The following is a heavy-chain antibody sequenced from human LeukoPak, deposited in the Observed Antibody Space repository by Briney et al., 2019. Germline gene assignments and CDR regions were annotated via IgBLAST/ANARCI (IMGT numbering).Heavy chain of an antibody. CDR3: ARGPWLKGN. J-gene: IGHJ4*02. Sequence: SETLSLTCAVYGGSFSGYYWSWIRQPPGKGLEWIGEINHSGSTNYNPPLKSRVTISVDTSKSQFSLKLSSVTAADTAVYYCARGPWLKGNWGQGTLVTVSS. D-gene: IGHD3-9*01. CDR2: INHSGST. CDR1: GGSFSGYY. V-gene: IGHV4-34*01.